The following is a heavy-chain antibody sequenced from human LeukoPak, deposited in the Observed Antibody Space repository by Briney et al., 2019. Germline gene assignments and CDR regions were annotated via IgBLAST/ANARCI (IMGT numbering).Heavy chain of an antibody. V-gene: IGHV3-43*02. J-gene: IGHJ4*02. CDR2: ISGDGGST. Sequence: RPGGSLRLSCAASGFTFDDYAMHWVRHAPGKGLEWVSLISGDGGSTYYADSVKGRFTISRDNSKNSLYLQMNSLRTEDTALYYCARSLGYYRPIDYWGQGTLVTVSS. CDR3: ARSLGYYRPIDY. CDR1: GFTFDDYA. D-gene: IGHD3-3*01.